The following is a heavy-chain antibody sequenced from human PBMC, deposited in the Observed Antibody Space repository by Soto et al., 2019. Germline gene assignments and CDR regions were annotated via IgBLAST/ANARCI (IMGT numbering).Heavy chain of an antibody. CDR2: TYYRSRWYN. V-gene: IGHV6-1*01. D-gene: IGHD5-12*01. J-gene: IGHJ1*01. Sequence: TSETLSLTCAISGDSVSSNSAAWNWIRQSPSRGLEWLGRTYYRSRWYNDYAVFVRSRTTINPDTSKNQFSLQLNSVTPDDTAVYYCARGYSGYIYNWGQGTLVTVSS. CDR1: GDSVSSNSAA. CDR3: ARGYSGYIYN.